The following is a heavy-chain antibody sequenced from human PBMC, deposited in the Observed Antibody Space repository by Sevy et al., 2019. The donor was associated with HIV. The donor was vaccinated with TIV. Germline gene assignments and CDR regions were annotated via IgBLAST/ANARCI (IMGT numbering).Heavy chain of an antibody. J-gene: IGHJ4*02. Sequence: SETLSPTCIVSGAPISTCTNFWAWIRQPPGKGLEWIGSIYCGGSTYYNPSLKSRVAISVDTSKNQFSLKVNSVSAADTAVYYCARGRITFFDDWGQGALVTVSS. V-gene: IGHV4-39*01. CDR1: GAPISTCTNF. CDR2: IYCGGST. CDR3: ARGRITFFDD. D-gene: IGHD3-16*01.